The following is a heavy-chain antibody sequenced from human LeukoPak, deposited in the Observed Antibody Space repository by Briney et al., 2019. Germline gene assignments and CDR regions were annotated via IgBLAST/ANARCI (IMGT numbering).Heavy chain of an antibody. CDR2: IYTSGST. J-gene: IGHJ3*02. D-gene: IGHD2-2*01. CDR3: ARARGRVPVPHDAFDI. Sequence: KPSETLSLTCTVSGGSISSYYWSWIRQPAGKGLEWIGRIYTSGSTNYNPSLKSRVTISVDTSKNQFSLKLSSVTAADTAVYYCARARGRVPVPHDAFDIWGQGTMVTVSS. V-gene: IGHV4-4*07. CDR1: GGSISSYY.